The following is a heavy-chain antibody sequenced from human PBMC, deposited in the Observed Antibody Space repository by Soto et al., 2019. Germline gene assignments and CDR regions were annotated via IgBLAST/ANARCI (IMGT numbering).Heavy chain of an antibody. CDR2: INPSSNSP. D-gene: IGHD1-20*01. J-gene: IGHJ6*02. V-gene: IGHV1-46*01. CDR1: GCTVTSYD. CDR3: ARDKITPGGHFFQFGMDV. Sequence: SVKVSCQASGCTVTSYDMHLVRQAPLQGPALTGIINPSSNSPSYAQKXQGRVTMTRDTSTSTVYMELSSLRSEDAGLYYCARDKITPGGHFFQFGMDVWGQGTTVTVSS.